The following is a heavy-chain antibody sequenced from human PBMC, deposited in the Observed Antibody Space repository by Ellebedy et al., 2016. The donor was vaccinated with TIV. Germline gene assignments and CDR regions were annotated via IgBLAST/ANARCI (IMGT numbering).Heavy chain of an antibody. CDR1: GGSISSSSYY. D-gene: IGHD1-26*01. J-gene: IGHJ4*02. CDR3: ARQSGSPFDY. V-gene: IGHV4-39*01. Sequence: SETLSLXCTVSGGSISSSSYYWGWIRQPPGKGLEWIGSIYYSGSTYYNPSLKSRVTISVDTSKNQFSLKLGSVTAADTAVYYCARQSGSPFDYWGQGTLVTVSS. CDR2: IYYSGST.